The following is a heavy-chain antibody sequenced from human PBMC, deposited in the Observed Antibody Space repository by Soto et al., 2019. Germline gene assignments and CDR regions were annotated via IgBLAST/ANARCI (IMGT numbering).Heavy chain of an antibody. D-gene: IGHD7-27*01. V-gene: IGHV3-23*01. J-gene: IGHJ3*02. CDR1: GFTFSSYA. CDR2: ISGGGGST. CDR3: AKDQGLGIPGGYDAFDI. Sequence: EVQLLESGGGLVQPGGSLRLSCAASGFTFSSYAMTWVRQAPGKGLEWVSAISGGGGSTYYADAVKGRFTISRNNAKNTLYLQMNNLRAEDTALYYCAKDQGLGIPGGYDAFDIWGQGTIVTVSS.